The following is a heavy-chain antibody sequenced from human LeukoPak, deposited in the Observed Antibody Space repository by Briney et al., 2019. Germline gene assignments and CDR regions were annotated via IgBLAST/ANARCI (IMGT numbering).Heavy chain of an antibody. D-gene: IGHD3-22*01. V-gene: IGHV3-7*01. J-gene: IGHJ4*02. CDR3: ARVHYDSSGYSALDY. Sequence: GGSLRLSCAASGFTFSSYWMSWVRQAPGKGLEWVANIKQDGSEKYYVDSVKGRFTISRDNTKNSLYLQMNSLRAEDTAVYYCARVHYDSSGYSALDYWGQGTLVTVSS. CDR2: IKQDGSEK. CDR1: GFTFSSYW.